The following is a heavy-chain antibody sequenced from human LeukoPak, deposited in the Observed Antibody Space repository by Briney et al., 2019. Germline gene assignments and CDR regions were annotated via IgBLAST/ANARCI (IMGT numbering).Heavy chain of an antibody. V-gene: IGHV3-43*02. J-gene: IGHJ4*02. D-gene: IGHD3-16*01. CDR3: ASLGRLWGQGY. CDR2: ISGDGGST. CDR1: GFTFDDYA. Sequence: GGSLRLSCAASGFTFDDYAMHWVRQAPGKGLEWVSLISGDGGSTYYADSVKGRFTISRDNSKNSLYLQMNSLRTEDTALYYCASLGRLWGQGYWGQGTLVTVSS.